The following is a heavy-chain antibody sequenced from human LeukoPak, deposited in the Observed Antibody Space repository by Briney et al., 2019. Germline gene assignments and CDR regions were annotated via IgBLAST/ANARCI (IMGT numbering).Heavy chain of an antibody. CDR3: AREPGTATGY. V-gene: IGHV1-2*02. CDR1: GYTFTGYY. Sequence: ASVKVSCKASGYTFTGYYLHWVRQAPGQGLEWTGWIYPNTGGTKSTQKFQGRVSMTRDTAISTAYMEINRLTSDDTAVYYCAREPGTATGYWGQGTLVTVSP. J-gene: IGHJ4*02. D-gene: IGHD1-1*01. CDR2: IYPNTGGT.